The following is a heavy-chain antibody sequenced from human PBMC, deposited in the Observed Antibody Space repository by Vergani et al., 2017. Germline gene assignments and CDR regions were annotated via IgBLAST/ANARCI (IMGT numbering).Heavy chain of an antibody. V-gene: IGHV4-59*01. CDR3: ARGEKRYDVWSGSDNWFDP. CDR1: GGSISSYY. CDR2: IYYSGST. Sequence: QVQLQESGPGLVKPSETLSLTCTVSGGSISSYYWSWIRQPPGKGLEWIGYIYYSGSTNYNPSLKSRVTISVDTSKNQFSLKLGSVTAADTAVYYCARGEKRYDVWSGSDNWFDPWGQGTLVTVSA. D-gene: IGHD3-3*01. J-gene: IGHJ5*02.